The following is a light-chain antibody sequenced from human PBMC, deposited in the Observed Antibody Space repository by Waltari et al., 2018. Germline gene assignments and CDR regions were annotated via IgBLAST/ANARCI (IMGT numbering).Light chain of an antibody. Sequence: ELVMTQSPATLSVSPGERATLPCRASQSVSSNLAWYQQKPGQAPRLLIFGASTRATGIPARFSGSGSGTEFTLTIRSLQSEDFAVYYCLQRTAWPLTFGGGTKVEIK. CDR1: QSVSSN. CDR3: LQRTAWPLT. CDR2: GAS. J-gene: IGKJ4*01. V-gene: IGKV3-15*01.